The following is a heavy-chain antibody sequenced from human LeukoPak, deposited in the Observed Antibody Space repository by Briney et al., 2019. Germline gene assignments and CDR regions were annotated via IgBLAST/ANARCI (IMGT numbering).Heavy chain of an antibody. Sequence: GASVKVSCKASGGTFSSYAISWVRQAPGQGLEWMGRIIPILGIANYAQKFQGRVTITADKSTSTAYMELSSLRSEDTAVYYCARVGGGYYDSSGPLDYWGQGTLVTVSS. CDR2: IIPILGIA. D-gene: IGHD3-22*01. CDR3: ARVGGGYYDSSGPLDY. J-gene: IGHJ4*02. V-gene: IGHV1-69*04. CDR1: GGTFSSYA.